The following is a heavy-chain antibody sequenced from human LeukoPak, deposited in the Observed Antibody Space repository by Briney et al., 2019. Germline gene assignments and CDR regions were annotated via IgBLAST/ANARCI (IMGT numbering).Heavy chain of an antibody. J-gene: IGHJ5*02. Sequence: ASVKLSCKASGYTFTGYYMHWVRQAPGQGLEWMGWINPNRGGTDYAQKSRGRVTMTRDTSISTASMDVGRLRSDDTAVYYCARDYYESSGYSRFDPWGQGTLVTVSS. V-gene: IGHV1-2*02. CDR2: INPNRGGT. CDR1: GYTFTGYY. CDR3: ARDYYESSGYSRFDP. D-gene: IGHD3-22*01.